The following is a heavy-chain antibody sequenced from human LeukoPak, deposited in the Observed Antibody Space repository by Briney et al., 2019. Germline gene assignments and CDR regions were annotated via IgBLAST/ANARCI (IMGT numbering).Heavy chain of an antibody. Sequence: SQTLSLTCAVSGDSITFGGYSWSWIRQPPGKGLEWIGYIYHSGSTYYNPSLKSRVTISIDGSKNQFSVKLSSVTAADTAVYYCARNGYYFDYWGQGTLVTVSS. V-gene: IGHV4-30-2*01. D-gene: IGHD1-1*01. J-gene: IGHJ4*02. CDR2: IYHSGST. CDR1: GDSITFGGYS. CDR3: ARNGYYFDY.